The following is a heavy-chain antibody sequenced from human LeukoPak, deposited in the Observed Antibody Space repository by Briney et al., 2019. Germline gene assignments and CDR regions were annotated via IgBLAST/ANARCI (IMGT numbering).Heavy chain of an antibody. CDR1: GYTFTTYF. J-gene: IGHJ3*02. CDR2: INPYSGDT. V-gene: IGHV1-2*02. Sequence: ASVKVSCKTSGYTFTTYFIHWVRQAPGQGLEWMGGINPYSGDTKYARKFQGRVTMTRDTSISTAYMELSRLMSDDTAVYYCARYWAEPAATDDAFDIWGQGTMVVVSS. D-gene: IGHD2-15*01. CDR3: ARYWAEPAATDDAFDI.